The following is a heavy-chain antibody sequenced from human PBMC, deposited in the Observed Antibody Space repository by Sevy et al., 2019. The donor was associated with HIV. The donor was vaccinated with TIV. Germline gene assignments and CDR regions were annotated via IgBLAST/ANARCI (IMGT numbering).Heavy chain of an antibody. D-gene: IGHD5-12*01. CDR3: ARHHTEYSGYDYES. J-gene: IGHJ4*02. CDR2: FFYSEVS. Sequence: SETLSLTCTVSGDSISGSTYFWGWIRQPPGKGLEWIGSFFYSEVSYYNPSLKSRLTMSVDTSRNQFSLTLRSVTAADTAIYYCARHHTEYSGYDYESWGQGILVTVSS. CDR1: GDSISGSTYF. V-gene: IGHV4-39*01.